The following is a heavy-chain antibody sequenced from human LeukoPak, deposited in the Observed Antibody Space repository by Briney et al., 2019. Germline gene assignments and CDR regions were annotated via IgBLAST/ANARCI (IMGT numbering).Heavy chain of an antibody. V-gene: IGHV4-31*03. J-gene: IGHJ5*02. CDR1: GGSISSGGYY. CDR3: ARSYGRNWFDP. D-gene: IGHD1-26*01. Sequence: SETLSLTCTVSGGSISSGGYYWSWIRQHPGRGLEWIGYIYYSGSTYYNPSLKSRVTISVDTSKNQFSLKLSSVTAADTAVYYCARSYGRNWFDPWGQGTLVTVSS. CDR2: IYYSGST.